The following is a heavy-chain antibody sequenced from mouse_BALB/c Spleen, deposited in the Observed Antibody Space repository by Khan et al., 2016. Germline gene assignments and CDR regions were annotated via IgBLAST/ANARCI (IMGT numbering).Heavy chain of an antibody. CDR2: INTYSGES. Sequence: QIQLVQSGPELKRPGKTVKISCKASGYTFTNYGINWVKQAPGKGLKWMGWINTYSGESTYADDFKGRFAFSLETSANTAYLQINNLKNEDTATXCCARYRYYYGSSRYFDVWGEGTTVTVSS. V-gene: IGHV9-3-1*01. D-gene: IGHD1-1*01. CDR1: GYTFTNYG. CDR3: ARYRYYYGSSRYFDV. J-gene: IGHJ1*01.